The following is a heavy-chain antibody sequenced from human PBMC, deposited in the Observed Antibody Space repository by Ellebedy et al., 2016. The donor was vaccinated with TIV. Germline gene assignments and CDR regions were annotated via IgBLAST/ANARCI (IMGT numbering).Heavy chain of an antibody. CDR1: GYSFTSYW. D-gene: IGHD2-2*02. Sequence: GESLKISCKGSGYSFTSYWIAWVCQMPGKGLEWMGIIYPGDSDTKYSPSFQGQVTMSADKSISTAYLQWSSLKASDTAMYYCARSRSCSSSSCYSSWFDPWGQGTLVTVSS. J-gene: IGHJ5*02. V-gene: IGHV5-51*01. CDR2: IYPGDSDT. CDR3: ARSRSCSSSSCYSSWFDP.